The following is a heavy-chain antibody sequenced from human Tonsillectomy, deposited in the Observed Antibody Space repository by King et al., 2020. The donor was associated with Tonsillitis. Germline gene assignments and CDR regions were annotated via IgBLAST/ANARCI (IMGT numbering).Heavy chain of an antibody. CDR2: ISHDGRNK. J-gene: IGHJ4*02. D-gene: IGHD6-19*01. CDR1: GFSFETYG. CDR3: TRDASGQYSSGVSVSDF. Sequence: VQLVESGGGVVQPGRSLRLSCAASGFSFETYGMHWVRQAPGKGLEWVAVISHDGRNKYYADSVKGRFTISRDNSKNTLYLEMKRLRADDTAFYYCTRDASGQYSSGVSVSDFWGRGTLVTVSS. V-gene: IGHV3-30*03.